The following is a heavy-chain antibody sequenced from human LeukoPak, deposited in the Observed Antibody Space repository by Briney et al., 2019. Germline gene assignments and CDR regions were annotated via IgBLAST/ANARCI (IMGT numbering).Heavy chain of an antibody. CDR3: ARQKGRYYGSGSRTGFDY. D-gene: IGHD3-10*01. V-gene: IGHV1-69*04. CDR2: IIPIPGIA. CDR1: GGTFSSYA. Sequence: SVKVSCKASGGTFSSYAISWVRQAPGQGLEWMGRIIPIPGIANYAQKFQGRVTITADKSTSTAYMELSSLRSEDTAVYYCARQKGRYYGSGSRTGFDYWGQGTLVTVSS. J-gene: IGHJ4*02.